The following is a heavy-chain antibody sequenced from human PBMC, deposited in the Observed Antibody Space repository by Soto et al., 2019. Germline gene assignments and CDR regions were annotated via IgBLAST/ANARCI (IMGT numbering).Heavy chain of an antibody. V-gene: IGHV3-23*01. J-gene: IGHJ4*02. CDR3: AKGRGSVWAWYFDN. CDR2: ISDTGAST. CDR1: GFTFKESA. Sequence: EVRLLEAGGGLKQPGGSLRLSCAASGFTFKESAMNWVRQAPRKGLEWVASISDTGASTWYAESVRGRLSISRDNSKNTLYLQMNSLRGEDTAVYYCAKGRGSVWAWYFDNWGQGTLVTVSS. D-gene: IGHD6-19*01.